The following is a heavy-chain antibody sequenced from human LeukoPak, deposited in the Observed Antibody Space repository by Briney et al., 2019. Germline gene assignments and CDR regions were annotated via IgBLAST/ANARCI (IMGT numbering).Heavy chain of an antibody. J-gene: IGHJ4*02. D-gene: IGHD6-13*01. CDR1: GFTFSSYA. V-gene: IGHV3-30-3*01. CDR3: ARSVKQQPAVFDY. CDR2: ISYDGSNK. Sequence: PGGSLRLSCAASGFTFSSYAMHWVRQAPGKGLEWVAVISYDGSNKYYADSVKGRFTISRDNAKNSLYLQMNSLRAEDTAVYYCARSVKQQPAVFDYWGQGTLVTVSS.